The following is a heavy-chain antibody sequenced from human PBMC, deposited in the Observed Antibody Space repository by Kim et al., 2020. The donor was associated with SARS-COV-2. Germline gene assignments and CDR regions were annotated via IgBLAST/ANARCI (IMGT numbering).Heavy chain of an antibody. D-gene: IGHD6-13*01. CDR2: IYYSGST. V-gene: IGHV4-39*01. J-gene: IGHJ4*02. CDR3: ARHGVGWWSSSWSPWVYFDY. CDR1: GGSISSSSYY. Sequence: SETLSLTCTVSGGSISSSSYYWGWIRQPPGKGLEWIGSIYYSGSTYYNPSLNSRVTISVDTSKNQFSLKLSSVTAADTAVYYCARHGVGWWSSSWSPWVYFDYWGQGTLVTVSS.